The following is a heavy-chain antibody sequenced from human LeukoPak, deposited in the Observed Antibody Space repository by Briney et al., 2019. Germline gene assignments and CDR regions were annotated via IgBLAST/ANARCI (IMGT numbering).Heavy chain of an antibody. V-gene: IGHV3-33*01. Sequence: LGGSLRLSCAASGFIFSRYGLHWVRQAPAKGLEWVAVIWFDGSIKYYADSVKGRFTFPRDNSKNTLSLQMNSLRADDTAGYYCARDPAAASRGFGMDVWGQGTTVTVSS. J-gene: IGHJ6*02. CDR1: GFIFSRYG. D-gene: IGHD2-15*01. CDR2: IWFDGSIK. CDR3: ARDPAAASRGFGMDV.